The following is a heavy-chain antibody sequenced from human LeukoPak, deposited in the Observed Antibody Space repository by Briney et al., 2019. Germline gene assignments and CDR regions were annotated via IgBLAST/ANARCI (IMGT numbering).Heavy chain of an antibody. Sequence: PGGSLRHSCAASGFTFSDYYMTWIRQAPGKGLEWVAYISTTSTYTNSADSVKGRFTISRDNAKNSLYLQMNSLRAEDTAVYYCAREDNWYFDLWGRGTLVTVSS. J-gene: IGHJ2*01. V-gene: IGHV3-11*05. CDR3: AREDNWYFDL. CDR1: GFTFSDYY. CDR2: ISTTSTYT.